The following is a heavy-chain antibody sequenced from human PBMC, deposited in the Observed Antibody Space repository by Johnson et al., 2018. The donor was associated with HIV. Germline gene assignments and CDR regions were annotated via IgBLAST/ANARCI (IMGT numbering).Heavy chain of an antibody. V-gene: IGHV3-NL1*01. CDR2: IYSGGST. CDR3: AKQNRGAFDI. J-gene: IGHJ3*02. CDR1: GFTFSSYA. Sequence: QVQLVESGGGVVQPGRSLRLSCAASGFTFSSYAMHWVRQAPGKGLEWVAVIYSGGSTYYADSVKGRFTISRDTSKNTLYFQMNGLRAEDTAVYYCAKQNRGAFDIWGQGTMVTVSS.